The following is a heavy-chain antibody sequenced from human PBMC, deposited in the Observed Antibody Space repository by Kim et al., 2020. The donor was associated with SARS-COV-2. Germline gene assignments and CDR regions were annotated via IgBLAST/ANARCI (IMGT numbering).Heavy chain of an antibody. Sequence: GGSLRLSCAASGFTVSSNYMSWVRQAPGKGLEWVSVIYSGGNTYYADSVKGRFTISRDNSKNTLYLQMNSLRAEDTAVYYCASYLPGATIYWGQGTLVTVSS. V-gene: IGHV3-53*01. D-gene: IGHD3-10*01. CDR3: ASYLPGATIY. J-gene: IGHJ4*02. CDR2: IYSGGNT. CDR1: GFTVSSNY.